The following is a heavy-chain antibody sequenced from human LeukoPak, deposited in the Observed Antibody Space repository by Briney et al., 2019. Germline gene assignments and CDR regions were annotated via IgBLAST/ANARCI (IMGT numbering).Heavy chain of an antibody. CDR2: ISGSGGST. J-gene: IGHJ4*02. V-gene: IGHV3-23*01. Sequence: PGGSLKLSCAASGFTFSSYAMSWVRQAPGKGLEWVSAISGSGGSTYYADSVKGRFTISRDNSKNTLYLQMNSLRAEDTAVYYCAKGSRTYDFWDYFDYWGQGTLVTVSS. CDR3: AKGSRTYDFWDYFDY. CDR1: GFTFSSYA. D-gene: IGHD3-3*01.